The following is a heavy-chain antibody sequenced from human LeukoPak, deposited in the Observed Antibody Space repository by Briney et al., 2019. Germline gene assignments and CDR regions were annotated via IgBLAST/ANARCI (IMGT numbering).Heavy chain of an antibody. J-gene: IGHJ4*02. D-gene: IGHD3-10*01. Sequence: SETLSLTCTVSGYSISSGYYWGWIRQPPGKGLEWIGSIYHSGSTYYNPSLKSRVTISVDTSKNQFSLKLSSVTAADTAVYYCAREKGRDHSFDYWGQGTLVTVSS. CDR1: GYSISSGYY. V-gene: IGHV4-38-2*02. CDR2: IYHSGST. CDR3: AREKGRDHSFDY.